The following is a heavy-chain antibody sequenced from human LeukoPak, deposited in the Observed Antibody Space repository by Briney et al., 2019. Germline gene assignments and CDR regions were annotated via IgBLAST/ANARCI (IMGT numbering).Heavy chain of an antibody. CDR1: GFTFSTYS. CDR3: AKAYCSSTRCSSDLYFQH. Sequence: GGSLRLSCAVSGFTFSTYSMSWVRQSPGKGLEWVSYISSSSRTIYYADSVKGRFTISRDNAKNSVSLQMNSLRAEDTAVYYCAKAYCSSTRCSSDLYFQHWGQGTLVTVSS. J-gene: IGHJ1*01. CDR2: ISSSSRTI. D-gene: IGHD2-2*01. V-gene: IGHV3-48*01.